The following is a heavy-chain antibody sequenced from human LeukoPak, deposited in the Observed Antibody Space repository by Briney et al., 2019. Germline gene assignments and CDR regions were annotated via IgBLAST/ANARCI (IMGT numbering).Heavy chain of an antibody. CDR2: IKQDGSEK. J-gene: IGHJ4*02. CDR3: ARVGFPYYFDY. Sequence: GGSLRLSCAASGFTFSSYAMSWVRQAPGKGLEWVANIKQDGSEKYYVDSVKGRFTISRDNAKNSLYLQMNSLRAEATAVYYCARVGFPYYFDYWGQGTLVTVSS. D-gene: IGHD3-10*01. CDR1: GFTFSSYA. V-gene: IGHV3-7*01.